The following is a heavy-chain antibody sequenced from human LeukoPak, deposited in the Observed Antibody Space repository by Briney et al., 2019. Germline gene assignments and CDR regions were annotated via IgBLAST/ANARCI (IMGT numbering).Heavy chain of an antibody. Sequence: GGSLRLSCAASGFTFSSYAMSWVRQAPGKGLEWVSAISGSGGSTYYADSVKGRFTISRDNSKNTLYLQMNSLRAEDTAVYYCAEGTAMVTIKAMDVWGKGTTVTVSS. CDR2: ISGSGGST. D-gene: IGHD5-18*01. V-gene: IGHV3-23*01. J-gene: IGHJ6*03. CDR1: GFTFSSYA. CDR3: AEGTAMVTIKAMDV.